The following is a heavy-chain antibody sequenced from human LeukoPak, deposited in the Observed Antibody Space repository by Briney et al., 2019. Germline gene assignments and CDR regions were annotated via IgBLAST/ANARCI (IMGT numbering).Heavy chain of an antibody. V-gene: IGHV4-30-2*01. D-gene: IGHD3-3*01. CDR2: IYHSGST. Sequence: SETLSLTCAVSGGSISSGGYSWSWIRQPPGKGLEWIGYIYHSGSTYYNPSLKSRVTISVDRSKNQFSLKLSSVTAADTAVYYCATHYDFWSGLGIGAFDIRGQGTMVTVSS. CDR3: ATHYDFWSGLGIGAFDI. CDR1: GGSISSGGYS. J-gene: IGHJ3*02.